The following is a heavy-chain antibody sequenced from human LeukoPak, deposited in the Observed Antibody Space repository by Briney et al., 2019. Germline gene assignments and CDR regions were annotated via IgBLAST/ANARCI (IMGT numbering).Heavy chain of an antibody. CDR2: IKQDGSVK. CDR3: ARDVSGSLDC. J-gene: IGHJ4*02. Sequence: PGGSLRLSCAASGFTFNTYWMAWVRRAPGKGLEWVANIKQDGSVKHYVDSVKGRFTISRDDAKNSVYLQMNSLKTEDTAVYYCARDVSGSLDCWGKGTLVTVSA. CDR1: GFTFNTYW. V-gene: IGHV3-7*01. D-gene: IGHD1-26*01.